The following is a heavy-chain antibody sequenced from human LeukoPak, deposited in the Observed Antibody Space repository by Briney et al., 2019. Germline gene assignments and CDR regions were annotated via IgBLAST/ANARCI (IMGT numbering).Heavy chain of an antibody. J-gene: IGHJ3*02. V-gene: IGHV4-59*01. D-gene: IGHD3-3*01. CDR2: IYYSGST. CDR3: ARDHRPYYDFWSGYKPFDI. Sequence: PSETLSLTCAVYGGSFSSYYWSWIRQPPGKGLEWIGYIYYSGSTNYNPSLKSRVTISVDTSKNQFSLKLSSVTAADTAVYYCARDHRPYYDFWSGYKPFDIWGQGTMVTVSS. CDR1: GGSFSSYY.